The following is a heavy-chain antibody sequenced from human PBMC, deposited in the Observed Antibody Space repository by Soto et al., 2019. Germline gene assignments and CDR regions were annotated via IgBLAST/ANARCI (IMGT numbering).Heavy chain of an antibody. V-gene: IGHV1-18*01. J-gene: IGHJ6*02. Sequence: ASVKVSCKASGYSFNSYGMSRVLRAPGQGLERMGWISPYNGHTQFVQRFQSRVTMTTDTSTKTAYMELRNLRSDDTAHYYCARALTIVPATHPRLEKYGMDVWGQGTTVTVSS. D-gene: IGHD2-2*01. CDR3: ARALTIVPATHPRLEKYGMDV. CDR1: GYSFNSYG. CDR2: ISPYNGHT.